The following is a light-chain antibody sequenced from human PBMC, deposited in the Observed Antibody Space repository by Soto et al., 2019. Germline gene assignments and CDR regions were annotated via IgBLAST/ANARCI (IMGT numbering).Light chain of an antibody. J-gene: IGLJ2*01. V-gene: IGLV1-51*01. CDR1: SSNIGNNY. Sequence: QSVLTQPPSVSAAPGQKVTISCSGSSSNIGNNYVSWYQQFPGTAPKLLIYDNDKRPSGIPDRFSGSKSGTSATLGISGLRTGDEADYHCGTWDNSLSAVVFGGGTKLTVL. CDR3: GTWDNSLSAVV. CDR2: DND.